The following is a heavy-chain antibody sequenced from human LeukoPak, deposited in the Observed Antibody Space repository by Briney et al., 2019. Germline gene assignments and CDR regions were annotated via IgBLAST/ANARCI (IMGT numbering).Heavy chain of an antibody. CDR2: IKSKTDGGTT. Sequence: GGSLRLSCGASGFPFSNAWMSWVPQAPGKGLGWVGRIKSKTDGGTTDYAAPVKGRFTISRDDSKNTLYLQMNSLKTEDTAVYYCTTDRWELLPHFDYWGQGTLVTVSS. J-gene: IGHJ4*02. D-gene: IGHD1-26*01. CDR3: TTDRWELLPHFDY. CDR1: GFPFSNAW. V-gene: IGHV3-15*01.